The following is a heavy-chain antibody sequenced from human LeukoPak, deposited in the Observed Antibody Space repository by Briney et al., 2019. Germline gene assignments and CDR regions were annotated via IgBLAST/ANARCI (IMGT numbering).Heavy chain of an antibody. V-gene: IGHV3-30-3*01. CDR1: GFTVSSNY. CDR3: ARDPITGHNRHFDY. Sequence: PGGSLRLSCAASGFTVSSNYMSWVRQAPGKGLEWVAVISYDGSNKYYADSVKGRFTISRDNSKNTLYLQMNSLRAEDTAVYYCARDPITGHNRHFDYWGQGTLVTVSS. D-gene: IGHD5-24*01. CDR2: ISYDGSNK. J-gene: IGHJ4*02.